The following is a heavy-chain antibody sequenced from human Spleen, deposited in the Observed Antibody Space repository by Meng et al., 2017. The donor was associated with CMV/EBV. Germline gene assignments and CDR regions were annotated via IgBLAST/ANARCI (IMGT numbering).Heavy chain of an antibody. D-gene: IGHD2-2*01. CDR2: MNPNSGNT. V-gene: IGHV1-8*01. CDR1: GYTFTSYD. Sequence: ASVKVSCKASGYTFTSYDINWVRQATGQGLEWMGWMNPNSGNTGYAQKFQGRVTMTRNTSISTAYMELSSLRSEDTAVYYCASRGSIVVVPAALYYYYYGMDVWGQGTTVTVSS. J-gene: IGHJ6*02. CDR3: ASRGSIVVVPAALYYYYYGMDV.